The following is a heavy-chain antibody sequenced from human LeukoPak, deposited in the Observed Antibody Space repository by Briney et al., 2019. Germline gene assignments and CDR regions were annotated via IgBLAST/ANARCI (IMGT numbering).Heavy chain of an antibody. Sequence: ASVKVSCKASGYTFTGYYMHWVRQAPGQGLEWMGWINPNSGGTNYAQKFQGRVTMTRDTSISTAYMELSRLRSDDTAVYYCARDGDLGYCSGGSCYGAFDIWGQGTMVTVSS. V-gene: IGHV1-2*02. J-gene: IGHJ3*02. CDR1: GYTFTGYY. CDR2: INPNSGGT. CDR3: ARDGDLGYCSGGSCYGAFDI. D-gene: IGHD2-15*01.